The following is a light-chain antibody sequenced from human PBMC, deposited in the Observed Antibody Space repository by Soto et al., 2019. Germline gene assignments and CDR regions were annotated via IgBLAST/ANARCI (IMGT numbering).Light chain of an antibody. J-gene: IGLJ1*01. Sequence: NFMLTQPHSVSESPGKTVTISFTRSSGSIASNYVQWYQQRPGSAPTTVIYEDNQRPSGVPYRFSGSIDGSSNSASLTISGLKTEDEADYYCQSYDSSNYVFGTGTKLTVL. CDR1: SGSIASNY. V-gene: IGLV6-57*04. CDR3: QSYDSSNYV. CDR2: EDN.